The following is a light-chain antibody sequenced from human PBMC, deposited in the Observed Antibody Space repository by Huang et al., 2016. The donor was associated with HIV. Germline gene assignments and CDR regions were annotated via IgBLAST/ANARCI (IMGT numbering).Light chain of an antibody. V-gene: IGKV3-11*01. CDR3: QQRSSRLT. J-gene: IGKJ4*01. Sequence: EVVLTQSPATLSVFQGDRVTISCRASQNINNYLPWYQQKPGQAPRLLIYDATNRPPGISDKVSGSGSGAAFTLTINSLETEDFAIYYCQQRSSRLTFGGGT. CDR1: QNINNY. CDR2: DAT.